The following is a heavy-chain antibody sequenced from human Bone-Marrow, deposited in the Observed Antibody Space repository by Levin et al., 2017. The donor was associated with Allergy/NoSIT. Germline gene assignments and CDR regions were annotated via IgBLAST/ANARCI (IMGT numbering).Heavy chain of an antibody. CDR3: ANHRPTEGEGGPGYFDY. V-gene: IGHV3-23*01. J-gene: IGHJ4*02. CDR2: ISGSGGTT. Sequence: GGSLRLSCAASGFTFSIYGMSWVRQAPGKGLEWVSAISGSGGTTYHADSVKGRFTISRDNSKNTLYLQMNSLRADDTAVYYCANHRPTEGEGGPGYFDYWGQGTLVTVAS. CDR1: GFTFSIYG. D-gene: IGHD3-10*01.